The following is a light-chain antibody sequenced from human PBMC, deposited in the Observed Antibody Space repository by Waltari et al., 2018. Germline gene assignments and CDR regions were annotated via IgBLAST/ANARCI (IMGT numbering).Light chain of an antibody. CDR3: AAWDDSLSGHVV. CDR1: SSNIWSNY. J-gene: IGLJ2*01. CDR2: KNN. Sequence: QSVLTQPPSASGTPGQRVIISCSGSSSNIWSNYVYWYQQVPGTAPKLLIYKNNQRPSGVPDRFSGSKSGTSASLAISGLRSEDEADYYCAAWDDSLSGHVVFGGGTKLTAL. V-gene: IGLV1-47*01.